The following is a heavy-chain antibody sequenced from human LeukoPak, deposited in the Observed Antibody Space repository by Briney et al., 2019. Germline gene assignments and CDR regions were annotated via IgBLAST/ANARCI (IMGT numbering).Heavy chain of an antibody. J-gene: IGHJ4*02. D-gene: IGHD1-1*01. V-gene: IGHV1-8*03. CDR1: GYTFTSYY. CDR2: MNPNSGNT. Sequence: ASVKVSCKASGYTFTSYYMHWVRQATGQGLEWMGWMNPNSGNTGYAQKFQGRVTITRNTSISTAYMELSSLRSEDTAVYYCARGSFTKGSFDYWGQGTLVTVSS. CDR3: ARGSFTKGSFDY.